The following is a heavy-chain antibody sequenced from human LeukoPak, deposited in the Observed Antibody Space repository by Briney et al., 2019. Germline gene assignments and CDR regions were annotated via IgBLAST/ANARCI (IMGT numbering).Heavy chain of an antibody. V-gene: IGHV4-34*01. D-gene: IGHD6-13*01. J-gene: IGHJ5*02. CDR3: ARGRYSSSWYGMSA. CDR2: INHSGST. CDR1: GGSFSGYY. Sequence: PSETLSLTCAVYGGSFSGYYWSWIRQPPGKGLEWIGEINHSGSTNYNPSLKSRVTMSVDTSKNQFSLKLSSVTAADTAVYYCARGRYSSSWYGMSAWGQGTLVTVSS.